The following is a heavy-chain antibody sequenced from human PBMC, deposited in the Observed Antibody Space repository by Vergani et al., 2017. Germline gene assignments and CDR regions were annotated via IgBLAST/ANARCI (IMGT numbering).Heavy chain of an antibody. CDR2: IYSGGST. V-gene: IGHV3-53*01. J-gene: IGHJ4*02. Sequence: EVQLVESGGGLIQPGGSLRLSCAASGFTVSSNYMSWVRQAPGKGLEWVSVIYSGGSTYYADSVKGRFTISRDNSKNTLYLQMNSLRAEDTAVYYCARPSLGYCSGGSCYYTPPLDYWGQGTLVTVSS. D-gene: IGHD2-15*01. CDR3: ARPSLGYCSGGSCYYTPPLDY. CDR1: GFTVSSNY.